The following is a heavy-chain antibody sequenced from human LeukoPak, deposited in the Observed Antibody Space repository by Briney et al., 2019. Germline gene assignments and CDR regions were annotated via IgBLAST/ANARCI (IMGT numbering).Heavy chain of an antibody. CDR3: ARDTYYYYYGMDV. V-gene: IGHV4-34*01. J-gene: IGHJ6*02. Sequence: PSETLSLTCAVYGGSFSGYYWSWIRQPPGKGLEWIGYIYYSGSTNYNPSLKSRVTISVDTSKNQFSLKLSSVTAADTAVYYCARDTYYYYYGMDVWGQGTTVTVSS. CDR2: IYYSGST. CDR1: GGSFSGYY.